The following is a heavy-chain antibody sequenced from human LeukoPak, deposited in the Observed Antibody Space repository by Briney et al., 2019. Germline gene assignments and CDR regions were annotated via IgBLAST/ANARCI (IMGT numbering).Heavy chain of an antibody. CDR1: GGSISSYY. J-gene: IGHJ4*02. CDR3: ARGFGVVIAHPDY. CDR2: IYYSGST. D-gene: IGHD3-3*01. Sequence: SENLSLTCTVSGGSISSYYWSWIRQPPGKGLEWIGYIYYSGSTNYNPSLKSRVTISVDTSKNQFSLKLSSVTAADTAVYYCARGFGVVIAHPDYWGQGTLVTVSS. V-gene: IGHV4-59*08.